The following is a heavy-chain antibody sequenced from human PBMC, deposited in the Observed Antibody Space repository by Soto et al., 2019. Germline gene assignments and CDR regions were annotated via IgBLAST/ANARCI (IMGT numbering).Heavy chain of an antibody. CDR1: GFTFSSYG. J-gene: IGHJ5*02. D-gene: IGHD3-10*01. CDR3: VKTGTPLYGPGRSWFDP. CDR2: ISYEGSIQ. Sequence: GGSLRLSCAASGFTFSSYGMHWVRQAPGKGLEWVAVISYEGSIQYYADSVKGRFTISRDNSKNTLYLQMNSLRDEDTAVYYCVKTGTPLYGPGRSWFDPWGQGTLVTVSS. V-gene: IGHV3-30*18.